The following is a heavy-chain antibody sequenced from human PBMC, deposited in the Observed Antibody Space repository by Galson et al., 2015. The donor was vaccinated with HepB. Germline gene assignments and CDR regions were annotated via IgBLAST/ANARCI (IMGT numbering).Heavy chain of an antibody. D-gene: IGHD4-17*01. Sequence: SVKVSCKASGYTFTSYYMHWVRQAPGQGLEWMGIINPSGGSTSYAQKFQGRVTMTRDTSTSTVYMELSSLRSEDTAAYYCARGGDYGVPRGVVWFDPWGQGTLVTVSS. CDR3: ARGGDYGVPRGVVWFDP. V-gene: IGHV1-46*01. CDR1: GYTFTSYY. CDR2: INPSGGST. J-gene: IGHJ5*02.